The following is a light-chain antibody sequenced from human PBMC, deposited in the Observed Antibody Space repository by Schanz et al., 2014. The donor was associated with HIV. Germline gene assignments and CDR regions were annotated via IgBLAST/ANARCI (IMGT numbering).Light chain of an antibody. Sequence: QSVLTQPPSVSAAPGQRVTISCSGSASNIGHNYVSWFQQFPGTAPKLLIYVTHQRPSEIPDRFSGSKTGMSATLAITGLQTEDEADYYCATWDSILNAVVFGGGTKLTVL. CDR2: VTH. J-gene: IGLJ2*01. CDR3: ATWDSILNAVV. CDR1: ASNIGHNY. V-gene: IGLV1-51*01.